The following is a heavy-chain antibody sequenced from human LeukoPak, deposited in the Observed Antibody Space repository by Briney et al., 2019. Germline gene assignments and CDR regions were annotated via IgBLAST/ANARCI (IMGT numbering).Heavy chain of an antibody. CDR3: ATYYYDSSGYYYYDGYFQH. CDR1: GFTFSSYG. D-gene: IGHD3-22*01. CDR2: IRYDGSNK. Sequence: PGGSLRLSCAASGFTFSSYGMHWVRQAPGKGLEWVAFIRYDGSNKYYADSVKGRFTISRDNSKNTLYLQMNSLRAEDTAVYYCATYYYDSSGYYYYDGYFQHWGQGTLVTVSS. J-gene: IGHJ1*01. V-gene: IGHV3-30*02.